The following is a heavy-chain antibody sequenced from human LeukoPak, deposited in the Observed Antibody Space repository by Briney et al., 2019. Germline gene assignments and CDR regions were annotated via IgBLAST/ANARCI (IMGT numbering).Heavy chain of an antibody. CDR1: GFTFSSYS. CDR3: ARDLTGQIVVIGY. V-gene: IGHV3-21*01. CDR2: ISSSSSYI. D-gene: IGHD3-22*01. J-gene: IGHJ4*02. Sequence: GGSLRLSCAASGFTFSSYSMNWVRQAPGKGLEWVSSISSSSSYIYYADSVKGRFTISRDNAKNSLYLQMNSLRAEDTAVYYCARDLTGQIVVIGYWGQGTLVTVSS.